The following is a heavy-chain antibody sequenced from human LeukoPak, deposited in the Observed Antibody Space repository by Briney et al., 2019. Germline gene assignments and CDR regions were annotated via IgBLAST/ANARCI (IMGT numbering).Heavy chain of an antibody. CDR1: GGSISSYY. CDR3: ARYPLADWYFDL. CDR2: IYYSGST. V-gene: IGHV4-59*01. Sequence: SETLSLTCTVSGGSISSYYWSWIRQPPGKGLEWIGYIYYSGSTNYNPSLKSRVTISVDTSKSQFSLKLSSVTAADTAVYYCARYPLADWYFDLWGRGTLVTVSS. J-gene: IGHJ2*01.